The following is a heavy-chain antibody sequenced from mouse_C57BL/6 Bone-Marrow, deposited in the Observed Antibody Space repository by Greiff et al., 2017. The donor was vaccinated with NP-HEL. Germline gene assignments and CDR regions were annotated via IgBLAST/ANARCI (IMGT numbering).Heavy chain of an antibody. J-gene: IGHJ1*03. CDR1: GFTFSDYY. V-gene: IGHV5-12*01. CDR3: ARHYDYDDWYFDV. CDR2: ISNGGGST. D-gene: IGHD2-4*01. Sequence: EVQLVESGGGLVQPGGSLKLSCAASGFTFSDYYMYWVRQTPEKRLEWVAYISNGGGSTYYPDTVQGRFTISRDNAKNTLYLQMSRLKSEDTAMYYCARHYDYDDWYFDVWGTGTTVTVSS.